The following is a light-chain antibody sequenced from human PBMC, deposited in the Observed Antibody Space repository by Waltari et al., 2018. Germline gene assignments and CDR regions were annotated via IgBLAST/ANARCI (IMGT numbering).Light chain of an antibody. CDR1: SSHIGAGSD. CDR2: ANS. Sequence: QSVLTQPPSVSGAPGQRVTISCTGASSHIGAGSDVHWYQQLPGTAPKLLIYANSNRPSGVPDRFSGSKSGTSASLAITGLQAEDEADYYCQSYDSSLSAHVVFGGGTKLTVL. V-gene: IGLV1-40*01. CDR3: QSYDSSLSAHVV. J-gene: IGLJ2*01.